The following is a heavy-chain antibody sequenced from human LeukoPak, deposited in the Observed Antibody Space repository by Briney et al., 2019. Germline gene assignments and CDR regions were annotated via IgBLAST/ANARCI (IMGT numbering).Heavy chain of an antibody. CDR2: IYYSGTT. CDR3: ASLYYYDSGGYLKTWFDP. CDR1: GGSINSDDYY. D-gene: IGHD3-22*01. V-gene: IGHV4-31*03. Sequence: TSETLSLTCTVSGGSINSDDYYWSWIRQHPGKGLEWIGHIYYSGTTYYNPSLKSRLTISVDTSKNQFSLKLSSVTAADTAVYYCASLYYYDSGGYLKTWFDPWGQGTLVTVSS. J-gene: IGHJ5*02.